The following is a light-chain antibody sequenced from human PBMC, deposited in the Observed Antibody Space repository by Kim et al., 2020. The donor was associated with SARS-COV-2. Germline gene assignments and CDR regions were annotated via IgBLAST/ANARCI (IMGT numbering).Light chain of an antibody. CDR2: GAS. Sequence: SPGERATRSCRASKSVRNKYIAWYQQKPGQAPRLLIYGASSRATGIPARCTGSGSGTDFILIINRLEPEDFALYYCQQYGTSLVTFGGGTKVDIK. J-gene: IGKJ4*01. CDR1: KSVRNKY. V-gene: IGKV3-20*01. CDR3: QQYGTSLVT.